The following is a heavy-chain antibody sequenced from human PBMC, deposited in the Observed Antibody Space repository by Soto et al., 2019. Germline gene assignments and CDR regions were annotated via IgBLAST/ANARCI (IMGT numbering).Heavy chain of an antibody. D-gene: IGHD6-19*01. CDR3: ARVVGWYGIDS. J-gene: IGHJ4*02. V-gene: IGHV4-59*08. CDR2: VFYPEST. Sequence: WTWIRQTPGKGLEWIGYVFYPESTNYNPSLKSRVTISLDTSKNQFSLKLTSVTAADTAVYYCARVVGWYGIDSWGQGTLVTVSS.